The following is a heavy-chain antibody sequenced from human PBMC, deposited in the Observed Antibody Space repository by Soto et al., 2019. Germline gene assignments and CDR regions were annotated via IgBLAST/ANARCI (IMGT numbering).Heavy chain of an antibody. J-gene: IGHJ2*01. CDR2: IYHSGST. CDR1: GGSISSSNC. Sequence: QVQLQESGPGLVKPSGTLSLTCAVSGGSISSSNCWSWVRQPPGKGLEWIGGIYHSGSTNYNPSLKSRVTTSVDKSKNQFSLKRSSVTAADTAVYYCARALRDGVHPRHVWYFDLWGRGTLVTVSS. V-gene: IGHV4-4*02. D-gene: IGHD1-1*01. CDR3: ARALRDGVHPRHVWYFDL.